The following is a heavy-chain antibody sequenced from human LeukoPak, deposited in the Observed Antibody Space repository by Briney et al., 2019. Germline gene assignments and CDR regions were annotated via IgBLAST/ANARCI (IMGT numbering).Heavy chain of an antibody. D-gene: IGHD3-16*01. CDR2: INHSGST. V-gene: IGHV4-34*01. J-gene: IGHJ3*02. CDR1: GGSFSGYY. Sequence: SETLSLTCAVYGGSFSGYYWSWIRQPPGKGLEWIGEINHSGSTNYNPSLKSRVTISVDTSKNQFSLKLISVTAADTAVDYCASVPARIMFAREDAFDIWGQGTMVTVSS. CDR3: ASVPARIMFAREDAFDI.